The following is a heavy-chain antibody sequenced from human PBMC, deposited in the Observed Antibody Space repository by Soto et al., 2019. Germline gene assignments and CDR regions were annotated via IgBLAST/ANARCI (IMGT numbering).Heavy chain of an antibody. J-gene: IGHJ5*02. CDR3: ARGGYSSPWFDP. Sequence: PSETLSLTCTVSGGSISSGGYYWSWIRQHPGKGLEWIGYIYYSGSTYYNPSLKSRVTISVDTSKNQFSLKLSSVTAADTAVYYCARGGYSSPWFDPWGQGTLVTVSS. CDR2: IYYSGST. CDR1: GGSISSGGYY. D-gene: IGHD6-13*01. V-gene: IGHV4-31*02.